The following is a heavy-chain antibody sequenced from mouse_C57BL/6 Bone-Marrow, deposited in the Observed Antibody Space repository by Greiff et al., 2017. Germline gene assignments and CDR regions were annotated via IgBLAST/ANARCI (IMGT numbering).Heavy chain of an antibody. D-gene: IGHD1-1*01. Sequence: EVKLVESGGGLVKPGGSLTLSCAASGFTFSLCGMHCVRHAPEKGLEWVSYICRGSSTLYYADTVKGRFPISRDNDKNTLFLQMTSLRSEDTAMYYCAREYYYGSRDWYFDVWGTGTTVTVSS. CDR2: ICRGSSTL. CDR1: GFTFSLCG. V-gene: IGHV5-17*01. J-gene: IGHJ1*03. CDR3: AREYYYGSRDWYFDV.